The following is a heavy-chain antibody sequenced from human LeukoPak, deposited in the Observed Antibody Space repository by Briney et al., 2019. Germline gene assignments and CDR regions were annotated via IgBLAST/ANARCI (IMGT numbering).Heavy chain of an antibody. CDR1: GGSFSGHY. V-gene: IGHV4-34*01. CDR3: ARGPWYSSGWSYFDY. D-gene: IGHD6-19*01. Sequence: PSETLSLTCGVYGGSFSGHYWSWIRQPPGKGLEWIGEINHSGSTNYNPSLKSRVTISVDTSKNQFSLKLSSVTAADTAVYYCARGPWYSSGWSYFDYWGQGTLVTVSS. J-gene: IGHJ4*02. CDR2: INHSGST.